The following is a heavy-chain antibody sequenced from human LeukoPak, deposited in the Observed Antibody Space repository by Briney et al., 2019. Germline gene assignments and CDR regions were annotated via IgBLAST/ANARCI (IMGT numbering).Heavy chain of an antibody. CDR1: GYTFTGYY. V-gene: IGHV1-69*13. Sequence: SVKVSCKASGYTFTGYYMHWVRQAPGQGLEWMGGIIPIFGTANYAQKFQGRVTITADESTSTAYMELSSLRSEDTAVYYCARAVTTTYNWFDPWGQGTLVTVSS. D-gene: IGHD4-11*01. CDR2: IIPIFGTA. CDR3: ARAVTTTYNWFDP. J-gene: IGHJ5*02.